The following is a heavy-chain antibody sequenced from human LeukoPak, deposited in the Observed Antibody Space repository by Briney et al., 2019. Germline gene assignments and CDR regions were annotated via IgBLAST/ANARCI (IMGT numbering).Heavy chain of an antibody. CDR3: ARGWETGYQLLPPYYYYYYMDV. V-gene: IGHV3-21*01. D-gene: IGHD2-2*01. J-gene: IGHJ6*03. Sequence: GGSLRLSCAASGFTFSSYSMNWVRQAPGKGLEWVSSISSTSSYIYYADSVKGRFTISRDNAKNSLYLQMNSLRAEDTAVYYCARGWETGYQLLPPYYYYYYMDVWGKGTTVTVSS. CDR2: ISSTSSYI. CDR1: GFTFSSYS.